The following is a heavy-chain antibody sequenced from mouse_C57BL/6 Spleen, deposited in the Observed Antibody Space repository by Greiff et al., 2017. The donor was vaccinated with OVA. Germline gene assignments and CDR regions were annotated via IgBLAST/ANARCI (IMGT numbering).Heavy chain of an antibody. V-gene: IGHV10-1*01. D-gene: IGHD1-1*01. CDR1: GFSFNTYA. Sequence: EVQLQQSGGGLVQPKGSLKLSCAASGFSFNTYAMNWVRQAPGKGLEWVARIRSKSNNYATYYADSVKDRFTISRDDSESMLYLQMNNLKTEDTAMYYCVHGSSLFAYWGQGTLVTVSA. J-gene: IGHJ3*01. CDR2: IRSKSNNYAT. CDR3: VHGSSLFAY.